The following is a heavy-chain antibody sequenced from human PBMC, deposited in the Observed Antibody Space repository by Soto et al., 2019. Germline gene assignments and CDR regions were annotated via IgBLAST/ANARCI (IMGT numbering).Heavy chain of an antibody. CDR2: MNPDSGNT. D-gene: IGHD3-16*01. CDR1: GYTFTNYD. J-gene: IGHJ5*02. CDR3: ARGRFRRTWFDP. V-gene: IGHV1-8*01. Sequence: QVQLVQSGAEVKKPGASVKVSCKASGYTFTNYDIHWVRQATGQGLEWMGWMNPDSGNTGQSKQFQGRVTMTRDTSISTAYMEMSSLRFEDTAVYYCARGRFRRTWFDPWGQGTRVTVSS.